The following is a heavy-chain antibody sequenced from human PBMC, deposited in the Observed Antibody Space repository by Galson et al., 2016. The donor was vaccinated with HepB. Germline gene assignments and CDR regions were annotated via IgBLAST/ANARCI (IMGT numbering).Heavy chain of an antibody. CDR1: GYIFTNYW. CDR3: ARHGDKHDFWSDYYPNYRDY. V-gene: IGHV5-10-1*01. J-gene: IGHJ4*02. D-gene: IGHD3-3*01. CDR2: IDPSDSYS. Sequence: QSGAEVKKPGESLRISCRGSGYIFTNYWITWVRQMPGKGLEWIGRIDPSDSYSAYSPSFQGDVTTSVTKSISTAYLQWTSLTASDTAMYYCARHGDKHDFWSDYYPNYRDYWGQGTLVTVSS.